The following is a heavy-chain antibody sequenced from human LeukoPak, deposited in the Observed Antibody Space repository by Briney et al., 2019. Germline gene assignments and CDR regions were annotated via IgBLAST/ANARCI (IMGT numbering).Heavy chain of an antibody. Sequence: ASVKVSCKASGGTFSSYAIGWVRQAPGQGLEWMGGIIPIFGTANYAQKFQGRVTITTDESTSTAYMELSSLRSEDTAVYYCARGERDTIFGVVIWGMAFDIWGQGTMVTVSS. J-gene: IGHJ3*02. V-gene: IGHV1-69*05. CDR3: ARGERDTIFGVVIWGMAFDI. CDR2: IIPIFGTA. CDR1: GGTFSSYA. D-gene: IGHD3-3*01.